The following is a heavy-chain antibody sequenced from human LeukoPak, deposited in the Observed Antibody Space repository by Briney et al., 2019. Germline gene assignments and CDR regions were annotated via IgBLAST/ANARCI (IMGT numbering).Heavy chain of an antibody. D-gene: IGHD2-2*01. Sequence: KPGGSLRLSCAASGFTISSYSMNWVRQAPGKGLEWVSSISSSSSYIYYADSVKGRFTISRDNAKNSLYLQMNSLRAEDTAVYYCARDLSGGGCSSTSCHGNYWGQGTLVTVSS. CDR1: GFTISSYS. J-gene: IGHJ4*02. CDR3: ARDLSGGGCSSTSCHGNY. CDR2: ISSSSSYI. V-gene: IGHV3-21*01.